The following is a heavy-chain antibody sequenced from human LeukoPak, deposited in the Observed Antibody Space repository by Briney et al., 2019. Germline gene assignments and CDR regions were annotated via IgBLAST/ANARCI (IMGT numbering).Heavy chain of an antibody. J-gene: IGHJ4*02. Sequence: GGSLRLSCAASGFTFSSYAMSWVRQAPGKGLEWVSGISGSGNSTYYADSVKGRFTISRDNSKNTLYLQMNSLRAEDTAVYYCAKDLLSGGNCYSIFHYWGQGTLVTVSS. CDR3: AKDLLSGGNCYSIFHY. D-gene: IGHD2-15*01. V-gene: IGHV3-23*01. CDR1: GFTFSSYA. CDR2: ISGSGNST.